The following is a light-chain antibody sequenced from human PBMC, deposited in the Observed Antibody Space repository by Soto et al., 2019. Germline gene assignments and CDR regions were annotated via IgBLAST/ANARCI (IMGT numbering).Light chain of an antibody. V-gene: IGKV3-20*01. CDR3: QQYFTSPWT. J-gene: IGKJ1*01. CDR1: QSVGSNY. CDR2: GAA. Sequence: EIVLTQSPGTLSLSPGERATLFCRASQSVGSNYLAWYQQRPGQAPGLLIYGAASRATGIPEMFSGGGSGTYFTLTISTLEPEDFAVYYCQQYFTSPWTVGQGTKGDIK.